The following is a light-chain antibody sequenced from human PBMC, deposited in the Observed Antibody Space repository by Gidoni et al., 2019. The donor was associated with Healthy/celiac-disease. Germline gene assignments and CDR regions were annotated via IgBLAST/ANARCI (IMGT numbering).Light chain of an antibody. CDR2: DAS. Sequence: EIQMTQSPSTISASVGDRVTITCRASQSISSWLAWYQQKPGKAPKLLIYDASSLESGVPSRFSGSVSGTDVTLTISSLQPDDFATYYCQQYNSYSGTFGQGTKVEIK. J-gene: IGKJ1*01. CDR3: QQYNSYSGT. V-gene: IGKV1-5*01. CDR1: QSISSW.